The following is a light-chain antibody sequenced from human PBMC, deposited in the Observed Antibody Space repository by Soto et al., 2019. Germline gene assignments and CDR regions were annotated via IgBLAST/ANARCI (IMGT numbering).Light chain of an antibody. CDR3: QAWDSSTAV. CDR2: QDT. Sequence: SYELTQPPSVSVSPGQTASITCSGDKLGDESASWYQQKPGQSPVLVIYQDTKRPSGIPERFSGSNSGNTATLTISGTQAMDEADYYCQAWDSSTAVFGGGTKVTVL. J-gene: IGLJ2*01. V-gene: IGLV3-1*01. CDR1: KLGDES.